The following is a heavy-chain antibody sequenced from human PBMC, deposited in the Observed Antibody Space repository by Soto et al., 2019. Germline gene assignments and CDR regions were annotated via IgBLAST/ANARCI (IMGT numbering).Heavy chain of an antibody. J-gene: IGHJ3*02. D-gene: IGHD3-16*01. CDR1: GYTFTSYG. CDR3: AREEVREITFGGGSDAFDI. Sequence: QVQLVQSGAEVKKPGASVKVSCKSSGYTFTSYGISWVRQAPGQGLEWMGWISAYNGNTNYAQKLQGRVTMTTDTSTRTDYMELRSVRSDDTVVYYCAREEVREITFGGGSDAFDIWGQGTMVTVSS. V-gene: IGHV1-18*01. CDR2: ISAYNGNT.